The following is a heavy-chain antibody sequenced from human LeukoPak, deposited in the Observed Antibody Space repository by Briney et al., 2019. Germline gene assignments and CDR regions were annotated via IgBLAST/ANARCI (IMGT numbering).Heavy chain of an antibody. D-gene: IGHD6-13*01. Sequence: SETLSLTCTVSGGSISSYYWSWIRQPPGKGLEWIGYIYYSGSTNYNPSLKSRVTISVDTSKNQFSLKLSSVTAADTAVYYCARVNASNSWYDYYYYMDVWGEGTTVTVSS. CDR2: IYYSGST. J-gene: IGHJ6*03. V-gene: IGHV4-59*12. CDR3: ARVNASNSWYDYYYYMDV. CDR1: GGSISSYY.